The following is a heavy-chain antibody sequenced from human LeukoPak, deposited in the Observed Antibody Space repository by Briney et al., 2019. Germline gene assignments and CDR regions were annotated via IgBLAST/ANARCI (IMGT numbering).Heavy chain of an antibody. J-gene: IGHJ4*02. Sequence: SETLSLTCGVYGGSFSGYYWSWIRQPPGKGLEWIGYIYYSGSTNYNPSLKSRVTISVDTSKNQFSLKLSSVTAADTAVYYCARASTYYYDSSGYYFFDYWGQGTLVTVSS. CDR3: ARASTYYYDSSGYYFFDY. D-gene: IGHD3-22*01. CDR2: IYYSGST. V-gene: IGHV4-59*01. CDR1: GGSFSGYY.